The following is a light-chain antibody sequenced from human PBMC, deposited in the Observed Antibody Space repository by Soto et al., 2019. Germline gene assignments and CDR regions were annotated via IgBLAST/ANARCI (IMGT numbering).Light chain of an antibody. CDR3: CSYAGSSTFV. J-gene: IGLJ2*01. Sequence: QSVLTQPASVSGSPGQSITISCTGTSSDVGSYNLVSWYQQHPGKDPKLMIYEVSKRPTGVSNRFSGSKSGNTASLTISGLQAEDEADYYCCSYAGSSTFVFGGGTKLTVL. V-gene: IGLV2-23*02. CDR2: EVS. CDR1: SSDVGSYNL.